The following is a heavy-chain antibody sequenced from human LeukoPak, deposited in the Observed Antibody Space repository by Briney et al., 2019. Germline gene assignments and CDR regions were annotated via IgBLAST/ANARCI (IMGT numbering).Heavy chain of an antibody. CDR2: IYPGDSDT. Sequence: GESLKISCKGSGYSFTSYWISWVRQMPRKGLEWMGIIYPGDSDTRYSPSFQGQVTISADKSISTAYLQWSSLEASDTAMYYCASGDRLLYEWASYWGQGTLVTVSS. D-gene: IGHD2-2*02. CDR1: GYSFTSYW. J-gene: IGHJ4*02. CDR3: ASGDRLLYEWASY. V-gene: IGHV5-51*01.